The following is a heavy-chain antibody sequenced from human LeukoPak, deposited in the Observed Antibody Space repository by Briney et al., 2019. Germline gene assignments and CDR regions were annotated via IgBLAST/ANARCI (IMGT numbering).Heavy chain of an antibody. CDR3: ARGGHYYDSSGYYYVSY. Sequence: PGGSLRLSCAASGFTFSSYAMHWVRQAPGKGLEWVSSISSSSSYIYYADSVKGRFTISRDNAKNSLYLQMNSLRAEDTAVYYCARGGHYYDSSGYYYVSYWGQGTLVTVSS. V-gene: IGHV3-21*01. CDR1: GFTFSSYA. J-gene: IGHJ4*02. CDR2: ISSSSSYI. D-gene: IGHD3-22*01.